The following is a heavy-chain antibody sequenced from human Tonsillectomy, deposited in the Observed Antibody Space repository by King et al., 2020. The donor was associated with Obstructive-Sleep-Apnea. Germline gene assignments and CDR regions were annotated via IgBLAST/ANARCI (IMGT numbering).Heavy chain of an antibody. CDR1: GFTFSSNG. J-gene: IGHJ4*02. CDR2: IRYDGSDK. V-gene: IGHV3-30*02. D-gene: IGHD2-2*01. Sequence: VQLVESGGGVVQPGGSLRLSCSASGFTFSSNGMHWGRQAPGKGLEWLAFIRYDGSDKYYADSGKGRFTISRDNPKKTLNLPMNSRKAEDTAVYNCAKGFCTPTSCYAPFDYWGQGTLVTVSS. CDR3: AKGFCTPTSCYAPFDY.